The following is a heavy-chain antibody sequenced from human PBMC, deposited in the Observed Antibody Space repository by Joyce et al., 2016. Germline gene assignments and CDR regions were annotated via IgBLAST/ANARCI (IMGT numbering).Heavy chain of an antibody. D-gene: IGHD6-19*01. V-gene: IGHV4-34*01. CDR3: ARSQWLAPLMY. CDR2: INNSGVT. Sequence: QVQLQQWGAGLLKPSETLSLTCAVSGGPFRGFFWTWVRKPPGKGLEWIGDINNSGVTNYNPSVKTRVTFSVDTSKNQFSLKLTSLSAADTAVYYCARSQWLAPLMYWGQGTPVTVSS. CDR1: GGPFRGFF. J-gene: IGHJ4*02.